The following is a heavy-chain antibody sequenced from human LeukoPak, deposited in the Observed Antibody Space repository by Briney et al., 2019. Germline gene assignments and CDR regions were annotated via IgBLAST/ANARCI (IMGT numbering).Heavy chain of an antibody. J-gene: IGHJ4*02. V-gene: IGHV3-23*01. D-gene: IGHD6-13*01. CDR2: TSSSGNT. CDR1: GFTFSRSA. CDR3: VKERISEDGLDF. Sequence: GGSLRLSCAASGFTFSRSAMTWVRQTPGKGLDWVSSTSSSGNTYYADSVKGRFTISRDNSKNMLYLQMNSLRAEGTAVYYCVKERISEDGLDFWGQGTLVTVSS.